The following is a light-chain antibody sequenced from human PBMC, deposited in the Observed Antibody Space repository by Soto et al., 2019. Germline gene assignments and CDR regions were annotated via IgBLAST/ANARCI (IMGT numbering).Light chain of an antibody. J-gene: IGKJ5*01. CDR3: QQLYTLPFT. CDR2: EAS. Sequence: DIQLTQSPSLLSASIGDRVTITCRASHDISTFLAWYQQKPGKAPKLLIYEASTLQSGVPSRFSGSGSGTEFTLTISGLLPEDFAAYHCQQLYTLPFTFGQGT. CDR1: HDISTF. V-gene: IGKV1-9*01.